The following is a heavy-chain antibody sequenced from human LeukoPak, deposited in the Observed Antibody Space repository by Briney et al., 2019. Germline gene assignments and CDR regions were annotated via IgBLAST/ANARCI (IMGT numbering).Heavy chain of an antibody. Sequence: GGTLRLSCAASGFTFSSYGMSWVRQAPGKGLEWVSAISGSGGSTYYADSVKGRFTISRDNSKNTLYLQMNSLRAEDTAVYYCAKSGSSGPFRNNWFDPWGQGTLVTVSS. CDR3: AKSGSSGPFRNNWFDP. D-gene: IGHD3-22*01. J-gene: IGHJ5*02. CDR1: GFTFSSYG. V-gene: IGHV3-23*01. CDR2: ISGSGGST.